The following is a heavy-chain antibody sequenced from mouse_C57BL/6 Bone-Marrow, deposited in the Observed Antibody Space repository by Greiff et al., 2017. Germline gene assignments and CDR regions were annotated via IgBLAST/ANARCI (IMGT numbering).Heavy chain of an antibody. D-gene: IGHD1-1*01. J-gene: IGHJ1*03. V-gene: IGHV1-80*01. CDR3: ARGPYYGSRYFDV. CDR2: IYPGDGDT. Sequence: QVQLQQSGAELVKPGASVKISCKASGYAFSSYWMNWVKQRPGKGLEWIGQIYPGDGDTNYNGKFKGKATLTADKSSSTAYMQLSSLTSEDSAVYFCARGPYYGSRYFDVWGTGTTVTVSS. CDR1: GYAFSSYW.